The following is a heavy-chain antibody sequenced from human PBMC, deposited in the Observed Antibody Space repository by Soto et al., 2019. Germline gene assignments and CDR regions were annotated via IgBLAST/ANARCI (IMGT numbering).Heavy chain of an antibody. CDR2: ISSSSSYI. CDR1: GFTFSSYS. CDR3: ARDGLICGTSYYYYGMDV. D-gene: IGHD3-3*02. J-gene: IGHJ6*02. V-gene: IGHV3-21*01. Sequence: GGYLRLSCAASGFTFSSYSMNWVRQAPGKGLEWVSSISSSSSYIYYADSVKGRFTISRDNAKNSLYLQMNSLRAEDTAVYYCARDGLICGTSYYYYGMDVWGQGTTVTVSS.